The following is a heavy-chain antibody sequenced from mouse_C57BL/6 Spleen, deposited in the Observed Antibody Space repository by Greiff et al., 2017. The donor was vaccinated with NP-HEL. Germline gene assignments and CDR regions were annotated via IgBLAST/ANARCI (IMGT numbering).Heavy chain of an antibody. Sequence: EVQVVESGGGLVKPGGSLKLSCAASGFTFSSYAMSWVRQTPEKRLEWVATISDGGSYTYYPDNVKGRFTISRDNAKNNLYLQMSHLKSEDTAMYYCARGDDYDGGFDYWGQGTTLTVSS. CDR2: ISDGGSYT. CDR1: GFTFSSYA. V-gene: IGHV5-4*01. D-gene: IGHD2-4*01. CDR3: ARGDDYDGGFDY. J-gene: IGHJ2*01.